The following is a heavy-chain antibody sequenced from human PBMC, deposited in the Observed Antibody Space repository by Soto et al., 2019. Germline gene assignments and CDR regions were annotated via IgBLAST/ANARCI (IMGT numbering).Heavy chain of an antibody. D-gene: IGHD3-22*01. CDR1: GGTFSSYA. V-gene: IGHV1-3*01. CDR3: ARPKDYDDCLDL. Sequence: ASVKVSCKASGGTFSSYAISWVRQAPGQRLEWMRGINASFGNTKYSQKFQGRVTFTRDTSANTAYMELSSLISEYTAVYYCARPKDYDDCLDLWGQGTLVTVSS. J-gene: IGHJ4*02. CDR2: INASFGNT.